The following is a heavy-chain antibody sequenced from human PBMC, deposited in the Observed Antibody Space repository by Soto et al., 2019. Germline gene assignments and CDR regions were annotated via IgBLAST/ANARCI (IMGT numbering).Heavy chain of an antibody. D-gene: IGHD6-6*01. V-gene: IGHV5-10-1*01. CDR1: GYSFTSYW. J-gene: IGHJ4*02. CDR2: IDPSDSYT. Sequence: GESLKISCKGSGYSFTSYWISWVRQMPGKGLEWMGRIDPSDSYTNYSPSFQGHVTISADKSISTAYLQWSSLKASDTAMYYCARVDSSSSPYFGYWGQGTLVTVSS. CDR3: ARVDSSSSPYFGY.